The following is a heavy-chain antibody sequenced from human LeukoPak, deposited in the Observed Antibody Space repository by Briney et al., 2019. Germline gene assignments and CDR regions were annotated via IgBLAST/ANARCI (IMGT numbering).Heavy chain of an antibody. J-gene: IGHJ6*02. V-gene: IGHV1-8*02. Sequence: ASVKVSCKASEYTFTGYYMHWVRQAPGQGLEWMGWINPNSGNTGYAQKFQGRVTMTRNTSISTAYMELSSLRSEDTAVYYCARKIPTIRYGMDVWGQGTTVTVSS. CDR3: ARKIPTIRYGMDV. CDR2: INPNSGNT. D-gene: IGHD2-21*01. CDR1: EYTFTGYY.